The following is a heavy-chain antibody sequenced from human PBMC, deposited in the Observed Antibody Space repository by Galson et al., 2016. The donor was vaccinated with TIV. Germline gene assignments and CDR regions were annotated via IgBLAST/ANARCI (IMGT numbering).Heavy chain of an antibody. CDR1: GYSFTSQW. J-gene: IGHJ4*02. CDR3: ARLKHTGYDARFDY. Sequence: QSGAEVKKPGESLRISCTGSGYSFTSQWISWVRQMPGKGLEWMGRIDPSDSYTNYSPSFQGHVTFSIDKSINTAYLQWSSLKASDTATYYCARLKHTGYDARFDYWGQGTLITVSS. CDR2: IDPSDSYT. D-gene: IGHD5-12*01. V-gene: IGHV5-10-1*01.